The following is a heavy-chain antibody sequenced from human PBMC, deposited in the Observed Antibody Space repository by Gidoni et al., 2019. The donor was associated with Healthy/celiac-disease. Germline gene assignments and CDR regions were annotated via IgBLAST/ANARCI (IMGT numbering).Heavy chain of an antibody. V-gene: IGHV3-23*01. J-gene: IGHJ4*02. CDR2: ISGSGGST. D-gene: IGHD2-15*01. Sequence: EVQRLESGGGLVQPGGSLRLSCAASGFTFSSYAMVWVRQAPGKWLEWVSAISGSGGSTSYADSVKGRFTISRDNSKNTLYLQMNSLRAEDTAVYYCAKVLDIVVVVAATPPDYWGQGTLVTVSS. CDR3: AKVLDIVVVVAATPPDY. CDR1: GFTFSSYA.